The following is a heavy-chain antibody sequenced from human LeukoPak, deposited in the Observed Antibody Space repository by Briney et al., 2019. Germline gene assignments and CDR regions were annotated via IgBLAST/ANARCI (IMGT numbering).Heavy chain of an antibody. CDR3: ARAGNIRFDY. D-gene: IGHD1/OR15-1a*01. Sequence: GGSLRLSCAASGFTFSTYGMHWVRQAPGKGLEWVAFIRYDGTNKYYADSVKGRFTISRDNSKNTLYLHMNSLRGEDTAVYYCARAGNIRFDYWGQGTLVTVSS. CDR1: GFTFSTYG. J-gene: IGHJ4*02. V-gene: IGHV3-30*02. CDR2: IRYDGTNK.